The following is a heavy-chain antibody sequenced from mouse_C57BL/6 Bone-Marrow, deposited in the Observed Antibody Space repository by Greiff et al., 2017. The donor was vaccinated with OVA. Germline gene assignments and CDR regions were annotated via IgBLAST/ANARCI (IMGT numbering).Heavy chain of an antibody. D-gene: IGHD1-1*01. Sequence: LQLQQPGAELVKPGASVKMSCKASGYTFTSYWITWVKQRPGQGLEWIGDIYPGSGSTNYNEKFKSKATLTVDTSSSTAYMQLSSLTSEDSAVYYCASTVVATEWYFDVWGTGTTVTVSS. CDR3: ASTVVATEWYFDV. CDR2: IYPGSGST. V-gene: IGHV1-55*01. J-gene: IGHJ1*03. CDR1: GYTFTSYW.